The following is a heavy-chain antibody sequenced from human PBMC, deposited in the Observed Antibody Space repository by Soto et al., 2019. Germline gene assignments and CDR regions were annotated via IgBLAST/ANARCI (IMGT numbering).Heavy chain of an antibody. D-gene: IGHD1-1*01. CDR2: ISAHNGNT. Sequence: QVHLVQSGAEVKKPGASVKVSCKGSGYAFTTYGITWVRQAPGQGLEWMGWISAHNGNTNYAQQLEGRVTVTRDTSTSTAYMELRGLRSDDTAVYYCARVRYADYWGQGALVTVSS. J-gene: IGHJ4*02. CDR3: ARVRYADY. V-gene: IGHV1-18*01. CDR1: GYAFTTYG.